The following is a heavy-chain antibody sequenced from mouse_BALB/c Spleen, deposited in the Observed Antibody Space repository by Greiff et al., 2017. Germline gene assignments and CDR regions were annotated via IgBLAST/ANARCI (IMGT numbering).Heavy chain of an antibody. CDR1: GYTFTSYW. CDR3: ARTSPFAY. CDR2: INPSTGYT. V-gene: IGHV1-7*01. Sequence: VKLMESGAELAKPGASVKMSCKASGYTFTSYWMHWVKQRPGQGLEWIGYINPSTGYTEYNQKFKDKATLTADKSSSTAYMQLSSLTSEDSAVYYCARTSPFAYWGQGTLVTVSA. J-gene: IGHJ3*01.